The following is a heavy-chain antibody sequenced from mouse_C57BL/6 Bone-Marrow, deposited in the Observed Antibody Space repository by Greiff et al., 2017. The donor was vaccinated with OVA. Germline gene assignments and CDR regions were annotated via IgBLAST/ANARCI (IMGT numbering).Heavy chain of an antibody. CDR3: AKEEIYYGNYVGDYFDY. J-gene: IGHJ2*01. Sequence: QVQLKQSGAELARPGASVKLSCKASGYTFTSYGISWVKQRTGQGLEWIGEIYPRSGNTYYNEKFKSKATLTVDTSSSTAYMQLSSLTSEDSAVYYCAKEEIYYGNYVGDYFDYWGQGTTLTVSS. CDR1: GYTFTSYG. D-gene: IGHD2-1*01. CDR2: IYPRSGNT. V-gene: IGHV1-81*01.